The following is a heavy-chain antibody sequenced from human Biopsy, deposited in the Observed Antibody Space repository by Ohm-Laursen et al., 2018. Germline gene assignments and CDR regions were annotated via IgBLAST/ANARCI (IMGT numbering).Heavy chain of an antibody. CDR1: GFSLSSHGVG. D-gene: IGHD3-16*02. J-gene: IGHJ3*01. CDR2: VYWDNDK. Sequence: TQTLTLTCTFSGFSLSSHGVGVGWIRQPPGEALEWLAIVYWDNDKRYSPSLWSRLNIWKDASKNRVVLTLTDMEPVDTATYYCAHVVITYGGIIALDAFDVWGQGSMVIVSS. V-gene: IGHV2-5*02. CDR3: AHVVITYGGIIALDAFDV.